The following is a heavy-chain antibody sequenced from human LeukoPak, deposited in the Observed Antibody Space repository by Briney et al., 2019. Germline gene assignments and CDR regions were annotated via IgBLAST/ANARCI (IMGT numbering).Heavy chain of an antibody. CDR2: LYYSGST. Sequence: SEKLSCNCSGSACSISSFYWIWHRQPQGMGLVWMRYLYYSGSTNYNPSLKSRVTISVDTSKNQFSLKLSSVTAADTAVYYCARDRSAVTPYYYYGMDVWGQGTTVTVSS. V-gene: IGHV4-59*01. D-gene: IGHD4-17*01. CDR1: ACSISSFY. J-gene: IGHJ6*02. CDR3: ARDRSAVTPYYYYGMDV.